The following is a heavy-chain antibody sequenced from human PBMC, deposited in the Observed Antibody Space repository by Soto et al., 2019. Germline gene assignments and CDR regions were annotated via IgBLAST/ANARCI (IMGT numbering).Heavy chain of an antibody. J-gene: IGHJ4*02. CDR3: ARAPFTIYDTSGYYDY. Sequence: GGSLRLSCAASGFTFSSSGMHWVRQAPGKGLEWVAIIWYDGSKKYYADSVKGRFTISRDNSKNTVYLQMNSLRAEDTAVYYCARAPFTIYDTSGYYDYWGQGALVTVSS. D-gene: IGHD3-22*01. CDR1: GFTFSSSG. CDR2: IWYDGSKK. V-gene: IGHV3-33*01.